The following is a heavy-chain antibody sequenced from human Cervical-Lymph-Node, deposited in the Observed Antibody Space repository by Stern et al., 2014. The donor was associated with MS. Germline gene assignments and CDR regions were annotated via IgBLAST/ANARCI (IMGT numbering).Heavy chain of an antibody. CDR2: IDWDDDK. D-gene: IGHD6-6*01. V-gene: IGHV2-70*01. CDR1: GFSLTTSGMC. J-gene: IGHJ3*02. CDR3: ARFYSSSSFADAFDI. Sequence: QVTLRESGPALVQPTQTLTLTCTFSGFSLTTSGMCVSWIRQPPGKALEWLAFIDWDDDKSYNTSLKTRLTISKDTSKNQVVLTMTNMDPVDTATYYCARFYSSSSFADAFDIWGQGTMVTVSS.